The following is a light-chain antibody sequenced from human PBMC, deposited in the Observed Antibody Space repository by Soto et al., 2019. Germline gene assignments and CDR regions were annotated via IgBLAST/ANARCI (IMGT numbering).Light chain of an antibody. CDR2: DAS. CDR1: QSVSTW. CDR3: QQYNSFSET. J-gene: IGKJ1*01. V-gene: IGKV1-5*01. Sequence: DIQMTQSPPTLSASVGDRVTITCRASQSVSTWLAWYQQKPGKAPKVLIYDASNLVSGVPSRFSGSGSGTEFTLTINSLQPDDFATYYCQQYNSFSETFGQGTKVDIK.